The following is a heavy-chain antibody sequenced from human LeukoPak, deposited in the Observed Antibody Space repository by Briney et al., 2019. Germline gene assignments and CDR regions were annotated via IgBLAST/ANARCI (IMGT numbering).Heavy chain of an antibody. Sequence: PSETLSLTCAVYGGSFSGYYWSWIRQPPGKGLEWIGEINHSGSTNYNPSLKSRVTISVDTSKNQFSLKLSSVTAADTAVYYCARVSSPSYYFDYWGQGTLVTVSS. J-gene: IGHJ4*02. V-gene: IGHV4-34*01. CDR1: GGSFSGYY. CDR2: INHSGST. CDR3: ARVSSPSYYFDY. D-gene: IGHD2-8*01.